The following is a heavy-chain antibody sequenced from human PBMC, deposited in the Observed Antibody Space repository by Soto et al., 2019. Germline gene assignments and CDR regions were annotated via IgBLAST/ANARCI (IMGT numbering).Heavy chain of an antibody. J-gene: IGHJ6*02. Sequence: ASVKVSCKASGYTFTGYYMHWVRQAPGQGLEWMGWINPNSGGTNYAQKFQGRVTMTRDTSISTAYMELSRLRSDDTAVYYCAREGVMALLVDGDYSFGSDVWGQGTTVTVSS. CDR1: GYTFTGYY. V-gene: IGHV1-2*02. CDR2: INPNSGGT. CDR3: AREGVMALLVDGDYSFGSDV. D-gene: IGHD3-16*01.